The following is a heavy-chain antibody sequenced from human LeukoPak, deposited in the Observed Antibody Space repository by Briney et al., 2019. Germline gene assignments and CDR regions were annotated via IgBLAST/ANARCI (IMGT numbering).Heavy chain of an antibody. Sequence: PSETLSLTCTVSGGSISSSSYYWGWIRQPPGKGLEWIGSIYYSGSTYYNPSLKSRVTISVDTSKNQFFLKLSSVTAADTAVYYCARVATRPFDYWGQGTLVTVSS. CDR3: ARVATRPFDY. CDR1: GGSISSSSYY. V-gene: IGHV4-39*01. J-gene: IGHJ4*02. D-gene: IGHD5-12*01. CDR2: IYYSGST.